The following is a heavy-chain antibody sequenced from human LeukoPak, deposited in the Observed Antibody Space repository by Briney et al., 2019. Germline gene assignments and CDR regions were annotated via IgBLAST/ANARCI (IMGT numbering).Heavy chain of an antibody. CDR2: ISSSSSLI. Sequence: PGGSLRLSCAASGFTFSNYGMNWVRQAPGKGLEWISYISSSSSLIYYADSVKGRFTISRDNAKNSLYLQMNSLRDEDTAVYYCARGEVVVAATSSNYYDSSGYYPDYWGQGTLVTVSS. V-gene: IGHV3-48*02. CDR3: ARGEVVVAATSSNYYDSSGYYPDY. J-gene: IGHJ4*02. CDR1: GFTFSNYG. D-gene: IGHD3-22*01.